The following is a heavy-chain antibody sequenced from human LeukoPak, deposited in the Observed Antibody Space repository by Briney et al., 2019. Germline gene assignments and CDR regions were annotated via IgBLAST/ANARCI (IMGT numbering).Heavy chain of an antibody. CDR1: GFTFSRYD. CDR2: IGTVGDT. CDR3: ARGYNWNDRLDY. J-gene: IGHJ4*02. D-gene: IGHD1-1*01. V-gene: IGHV3-13*04. Sequence: GGSLRLSCAASGFTFSRYDMHWVRQATGKGLEWISSIGTVGDTYYIGSVEGRFTISRENAMNSLYLQMNSLRAEDTAVYYCARGYNWNDRLDYWGQGTLVTVSS.